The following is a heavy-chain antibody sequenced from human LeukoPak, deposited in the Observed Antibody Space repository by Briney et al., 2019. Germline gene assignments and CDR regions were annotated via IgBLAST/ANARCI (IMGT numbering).Heavy chain of an antibody. Sequence: GASVKVSCKASGYTFTGYYMHWVRQAPGQGLGWMGWINPNSGGTNYAQKFQGRVTMTRDTSISTAYMELSRLRSDDTAVYYCASYPMYYYDSSGPKSEYFQHWGQGTLVTVSS. V-gene: IGHV1-2*02. D-gene: IGHD3-22*01. CDR2: INPNSGGT. J-gene: IGHJ1*01. CDR3: ASYPMYYYDSSGPKSEYFQH. CDR1: GYTFTGYY.